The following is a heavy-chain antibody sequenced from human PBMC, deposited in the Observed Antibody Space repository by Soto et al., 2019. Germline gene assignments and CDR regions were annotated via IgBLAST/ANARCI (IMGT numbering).Heavy chain of an antibody. V-gene: IGHV2-5*01. CDR1: GFSLSTSGVG. D-gene: IGHD2-2*02. Sequence: QITLKESGPTLVKPTQTLTLTCTFSGFSLSTSGVGVGWIRQPPGKALEWLALIYWNDDKRYSPSLKSRLSITKDTSKHQVVLTMTNMDPVDTATYYCAHRHCDSTNYYTGEGWFDPWGQGTLVTVSS. J-gene: IGHJ5*02. CDR2: IYWNDDK. CDR3: AHRHCDSTNYYTGEGWFDP.